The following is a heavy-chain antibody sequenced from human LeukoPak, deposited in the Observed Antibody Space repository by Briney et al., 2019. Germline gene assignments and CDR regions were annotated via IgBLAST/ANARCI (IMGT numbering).Heavy chain of an antibody. CDR1: GFDFNRFD. Sequence: GGSLRLSCAASGFDFNRFDMHWVRQAPGKGLEWVAVIRNDGSKRYYIDSVKGRFTISRDNSKNTVSLQMNSLRAEDTAVYYCAKDQGSPAFDYWGQGTLVTVSS. J-gene: IGHJ4*02. CDR2: IRNDGSKR. CDR3: AKDQGSPAFDY. V-gene: IGHV3-30*02. D-gene: IGHD6-13*01.